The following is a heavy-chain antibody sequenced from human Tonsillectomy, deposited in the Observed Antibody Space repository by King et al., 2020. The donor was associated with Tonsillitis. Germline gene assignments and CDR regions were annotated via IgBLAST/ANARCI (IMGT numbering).Heavy chain of an antibody. V-gene: IGHV3-9*01. Sequence: VQLVESGGGLVQPGRSLRLSCAASGFTFDDYAMHWVRQAPGKGLEGVSGFIWNSGSIGYADSVKGRFTISRDNAKNSLYLQMNSLRAEDTALDYCAKDFSAVAGNDAFDIWGQGTMVTVSS. CDR2: FIWNSGSI. CDR1: GFTFDDYA. CDR3: AKDFSAVAGNDAFDI. D-gene: IGHD6-19*01. J-gene: IGHJ3*02.